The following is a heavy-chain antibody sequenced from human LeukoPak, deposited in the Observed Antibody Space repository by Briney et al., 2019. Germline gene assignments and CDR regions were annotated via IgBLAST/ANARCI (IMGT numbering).Heavy chain of an antibody. Sequence: GESLKISCMCSGYSFTSYWIGWVRQMPGKGVEWMGIIYPGDSDTRYSLSFQGHVTISAAKYHITPYLQWSSLKASGAALCYCARLAGYIIDYWGQGTLVTVSS. V-gene: IGHV5-51*01. J-gene: IGHJ4*02. CDR1: GYSFTSYW. D-gene: IGHD5-18*01. CDR3: ARLAGYIIDY. CDR2: IYPGDSDT.